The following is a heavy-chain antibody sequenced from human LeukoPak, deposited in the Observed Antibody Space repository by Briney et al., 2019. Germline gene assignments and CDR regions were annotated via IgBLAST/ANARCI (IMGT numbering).Heavy chain of an antibody. CDR3: VRVVAAAEALDY. CDR1: GYTFTGYY. Sequence: AASVKVSCKASGYTFTGYYMHWVRQAPGQGLEWMGWINPNSGATDYAQKFQGRVTMTRATSISTAYMELSRLRSDDTAIYYCVRVVAAAEALDYWGQGTLVTVSS. J-gene: IGHJ4*02. D-gene: IGHD6-13*01. V-gene: IGHV1-2*02. CDR2: INPNSGAT.